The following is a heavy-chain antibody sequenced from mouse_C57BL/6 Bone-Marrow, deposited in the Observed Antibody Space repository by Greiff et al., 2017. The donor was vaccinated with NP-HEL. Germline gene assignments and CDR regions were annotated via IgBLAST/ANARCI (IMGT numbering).Heavy chain of an antibody. CDR1: GYTFTDYY. CDR3: ARQGYFDV. CDR2: IYPGSGNT. J-gene: IGHJ1*03. V-gene: IGHV1-76*01. Sequence: VQLQESGAELVRPGASVKLSCKASGYTFTDYYINWVKQRPGQGLEWIARIYPGSGNTYYNEKFKGKATLTAEKSSSTAYMQLSSLTSEDSAVYFCARQGYFDVWGTGTTVTVSS.